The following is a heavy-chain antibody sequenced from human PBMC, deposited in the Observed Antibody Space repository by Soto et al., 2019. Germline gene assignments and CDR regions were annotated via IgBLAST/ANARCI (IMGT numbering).Heavy chain of an antibody. D-gene: IGHD6-19*01. J-gene: IGHJ6*02. V-gene: IGHV3-15*07. Sequence: GGSLRLSCAASGFTFSNAWMNWVRQAPGKGLEWVGRIKSKTDGGTTDYAAPVKGRFTISRDDSKNTLYLQMNSLKTEDTAVYYCTTDGQYSSSGNYYYYYGMDVWGQGTTVTVSS. CDR1: GFTFSNAW. CDR2: IKSKTDGGTT. CDR3: TTDGQYSSSGNYYYYYGMDV.